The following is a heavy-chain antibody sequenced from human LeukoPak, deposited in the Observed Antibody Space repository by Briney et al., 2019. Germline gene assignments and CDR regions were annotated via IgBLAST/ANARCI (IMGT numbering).Heavy chain of an antibody. CDR2: ISGSGGST. V-gene: IGHV3-23*01. CDR3: AKDFSPPVAKL. Sequence: GGSLRLSCAASGSTFSSYAMSWVRQAPGKGLEWVSAISGSGGSTYYADSVKGRFTISRDNSKNTLYLQMNSLRAEDTAVYYCAKDFSPPVAKLWGQGTLVTVSS. J-gene: IGHJ4*01. D-gene: IGHD5-12*01. CDR1: GSTFSSYA.